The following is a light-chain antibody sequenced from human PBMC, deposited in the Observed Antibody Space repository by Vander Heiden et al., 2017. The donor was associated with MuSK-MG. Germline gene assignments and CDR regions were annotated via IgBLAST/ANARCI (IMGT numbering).Light chain of an antibody. CDR1: SSDVGGYNY. J-gene: IGLJ2*01. CDR2: DVS. CDR3: SAYTSSDVV. V-gene: IGLV2-14*01. Sequence: QSALTQPASVSGSPGQSITLSCAGTSSDVGGYNYVSWYQQNPGKAPKLMIYDVSKRPAGVSNRFSGSKSGNTASLTISGIQAEDEADYYCSAYTSSDVVFGGGTKLTVL.